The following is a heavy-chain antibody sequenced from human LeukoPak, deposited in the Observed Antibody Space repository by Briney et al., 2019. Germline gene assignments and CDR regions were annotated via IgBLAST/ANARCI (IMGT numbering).Heavy chain of an antibody. CDR3: ARNERYFDY. J-gene: IGHJ4*02. CDR1: GFTFSSYG. D-gene: IGHD1-1*01. Sequence: PGRSLRLSCAASGFTFSSYGMHWVRQAPGKGLEWVAVISYDGSNKYYADSVKGRFTISRDNSKNTLYLQMNSLRAEDTAVYYCARNERYFDYWGQGTLVTVSS. CDR2: ISYDGSNK. V-gene: IGHV3-30*03.